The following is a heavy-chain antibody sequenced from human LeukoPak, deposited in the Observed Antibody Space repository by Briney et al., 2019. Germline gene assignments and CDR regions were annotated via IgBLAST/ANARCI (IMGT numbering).Heavy chain of an antibody. Sequence: GGSLRLSCAASGFTFSNYWMHWVRQAPGKGLVWVSRINSDGINTSYADSVKGRFTISRDNSKNTLYLQMNSLRVEDTAVYYCARGGIAVAGIDFRWFDPWGQGTLVTVSS. CDR3: ARGGIAVAGIDFRWFDP. CDR1: GFTFSNYW. CDR2: INSDGINT. J-gene: IGHJ5*02. V-gene: IGHV3-74*01. D-gene: IGHD6-19*01.